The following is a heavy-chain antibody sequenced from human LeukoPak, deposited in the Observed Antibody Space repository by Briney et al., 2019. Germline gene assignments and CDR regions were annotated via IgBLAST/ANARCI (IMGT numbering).Heavy chain of an antibody. CDR2: TNPNGGGT. V-gene: IGHV1-2*02. J-gene: IGHJ3*02. CDR3: ARVKWAGGIAAAATDAFDI. D-gene: IGHD6-13*01. Sequence: ASVKVSSLASGHTFTGYYMHWVRQAHGQGLEWKGSTNPNGGGTNYAQKFQGRVTITRDTSISTACMELSRLRSDDTAVYYCARVKWAGGIAAAATDAFDIWGQGTMVTVSS. CDR1: GHTFTGYY.